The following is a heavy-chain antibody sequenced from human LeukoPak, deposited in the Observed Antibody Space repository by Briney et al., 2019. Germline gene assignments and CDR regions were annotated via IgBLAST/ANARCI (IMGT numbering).Heavy chain of an antibody. Sequence: GGSLRLSCAASGFTFSTFPFNWVRQAPGKGLEWVSYISNSGSTICYADSVKGRFTISRDNAKNSLYLQMNSLRDDDTAVYYCVRSDWDYWGQGTLVTVSS. CDR1: GFTFSTFP. CDR3: VRSDWDY. V-gene: IGHV3-48*02. D-gene: IGHD3-9*01. CDR2: ISNSGSTI. J-gene: IGHJ4*02.